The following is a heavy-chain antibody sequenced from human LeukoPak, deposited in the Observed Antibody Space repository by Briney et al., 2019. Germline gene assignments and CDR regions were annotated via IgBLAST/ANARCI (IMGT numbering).Heavy chain of an antibody. CDR2: ISSSSSYI. CDR1: GFTFSSYS. D-gene: IGHD2-2*01. CDR3: ARSPDIVVVPATRPIDH. V-gene: IGHV3-21*01. Sequence: PGGSLRLSCAASGFTFSSYSMNWVRQAPGKGLEWVSSISSSSSYIYYADSVKGRFTISRDNAKNSLYLQMNSLRAEDTAVYYCARSPDIVVVPATRPIDHWGQGTLVTVSS. J-gene: IGHJ4*02.